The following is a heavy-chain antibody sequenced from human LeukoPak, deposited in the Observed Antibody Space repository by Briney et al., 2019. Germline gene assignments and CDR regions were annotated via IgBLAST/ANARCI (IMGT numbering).Heavy chain of an antibody. CDR3: ARVSMEHPHYYYDSSGYYYDY. CDR1: GFTFSFYG. J-gene: IGHJ4*02. D-gene: IGHD3-22*01. V-gene: IGHV3-23*01. CDR2: LSGSGGTT. Sequence: GGSLRLSCAASGFTFSFYGMSWVRQAPGKGLEWVSALSGSGGTTYYADFMKGRFTISRDNSKNTLYLQMNSLRAEDTAVYYCARVSMEHPHYYYDSSGYYYDYWGQGTLVTVSA.